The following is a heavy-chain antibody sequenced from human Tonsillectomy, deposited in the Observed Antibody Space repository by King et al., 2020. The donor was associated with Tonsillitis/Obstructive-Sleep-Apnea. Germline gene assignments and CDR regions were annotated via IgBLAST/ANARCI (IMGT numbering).Heavy chain of an antibody. D-gene: IGHD3-3*01. CDR2: ISWNSGSI. CDR1: GFTFDDYA. J-gene: IGHJ6*04. V-gene: IGHV3-9*01. CDR3: AKDTDYDFWSGLDV. Sequence: VQLVESGGGLVQPGRSLRLSCAASGFTFDDYAMHWVRQAPGKGLEWVSGISWNSGSINYADSVKGRFIISRDNAKNSLYLQMNSLRAEDTALYYCAKDTDYDFWSGLDVWGKGTTVTVSS.